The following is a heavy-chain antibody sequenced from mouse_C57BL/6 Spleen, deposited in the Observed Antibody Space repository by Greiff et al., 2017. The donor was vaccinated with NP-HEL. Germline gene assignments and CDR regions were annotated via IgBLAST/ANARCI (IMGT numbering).Heavy chain of an antibody. CDR3: ASQPAY. V-gene: IGHV5-6*01. Sequence: EVMLVESGGDLVKPGGSLKLSCAASGFTFSSYGMSWVRQTPDKRLEWVATISSGGSYTYYPDSVKGRFTISRDNAKNTLYLQMSSLKSEDTAMYYCASQPAYWGQGTLVTVSA. J-gene: IGHJ3*01. CDR1: GFTFSSYG. CDR2: ISSGGSYT.